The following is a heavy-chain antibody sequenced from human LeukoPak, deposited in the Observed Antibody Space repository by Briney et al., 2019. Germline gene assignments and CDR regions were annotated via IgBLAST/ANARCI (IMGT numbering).Heavy chain of an antibody. J-gene: IGHJ4*02. D-gene: IGHD1-26*01. Sequence: GASVKVSCKASGGTFSSYAISWVRQAPGQGLEWMGRIIPILGIANYAQKFQGRVTITADKSTSTAYMELSSLRSEDTAVYYCASLDSGSYLSDYWGQGTLVTVSS. CDR3: ASLDSGSYLSDY. CDR2: IIPILGIA. CDR1: GGTFSSYA. V-gene: IGHV1-69*04.